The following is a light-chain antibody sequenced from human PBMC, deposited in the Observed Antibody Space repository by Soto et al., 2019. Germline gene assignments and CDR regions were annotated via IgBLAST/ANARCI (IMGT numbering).Light chain of an antibody. CDR3: SSQAGSYTVI. CDR1: SSDVGAYEY. V-gene: IGLV2-11*01. J-gene: IGLJ2*01. CDR2: DVF. Sequence: QSALTQPRSVSGSPGQSVTISCTGTSSDVGAYEYVSWYQQHPGKAPKLIIYDVFKRPSGVPGRFSASKSGNTASLTISGLQADDEADYHCSSQAGSYTVIFGGGTKLTVL.